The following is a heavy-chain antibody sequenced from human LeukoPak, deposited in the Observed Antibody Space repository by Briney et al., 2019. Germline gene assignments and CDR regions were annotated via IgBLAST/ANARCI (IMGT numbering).Heavy chain of an antibody. CDR3: ARQEYDSSGYPGD. Sequence: GESLKISCKGSGCSFTSYWIGWVRQMPGKGLEWMGIIYPGDSDTRYSPSFQGQVTISADKSISTAYLQWSSLKASDTAMYYCARQEYDSSGYPGDWGQGTLVTVSS. CDR1: GCSFTSYW. D-gene: IGHD3-22*01. CDR2: IYPGDSDT. J-gene: IGHJ4*02. V-gene: IGHV5-51*01.